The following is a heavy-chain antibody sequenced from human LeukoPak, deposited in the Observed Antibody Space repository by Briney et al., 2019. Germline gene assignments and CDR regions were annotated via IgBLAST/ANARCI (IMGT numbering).Heavy chain of an antibody. Sequence: PGGSLRLSCAASGFTFSSYWMHWVRQTPGKGLVWVSSIKSDGSTIYADSVKGRFTISRDNARNTLYLQMNSLRVEDTAMYYWARAVTYFYGSVTYDWFDPWGQGTLVTVSS. CDR3: ARAVTYFYGSVTYDWFDP. J-gene: IGHJ5*02. CDR2: IKSDGST. CDR1: GFTFSSYW. V-gene: IGHV3-74*01. D-gene: IGHD3-10*01.